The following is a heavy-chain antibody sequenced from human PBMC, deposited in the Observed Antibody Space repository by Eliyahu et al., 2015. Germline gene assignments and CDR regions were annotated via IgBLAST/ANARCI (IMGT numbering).Heavy chain of an antibody. D-gene: IGHD6-19*01. J-gene: IGHJ4*02. V-gene: IGHV3-23*04. CDR3: AKPSSGWYNFDY. CDR1: GFTFSSYA. Sequence: EVQLVESGGGXVQPGGSLXLSCAAXGFTFSSYAMNWVRQAPGKGLEWVSAISASGGGTYYADSVKGRFTISRDNSKNTLYLQVSSLRAEDTAVYYCAKPSSGWYNFDYWGQGTLVTVSS. CDR2: ISASGGGT.